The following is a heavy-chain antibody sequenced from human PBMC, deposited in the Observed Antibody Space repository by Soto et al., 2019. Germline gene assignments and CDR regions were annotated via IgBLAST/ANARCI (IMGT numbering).Heavy chain of an antibody. Sequence: SETLSLTCTVSGGSISSSSYYWGWIRQPPGKGLEWIGSIYYSGSTYYNPSLKSRVTISVDTSKNQFSLKLSSVTAADTAVYYCAKHPSSIAAAGNLDYWGQGTLVTVSS. D-gene: IGHD6-13*01. J-gene: IGHJ4*02. CDR2: IYYSGST. CDR1: GGSISSSSYY. V-gene: IGHV4-39*01. CDR3: AKHPSSIAAAGNLDY.